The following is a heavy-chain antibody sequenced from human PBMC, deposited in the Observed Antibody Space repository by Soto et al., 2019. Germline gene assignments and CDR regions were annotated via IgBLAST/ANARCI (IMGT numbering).Heavy chain of an antibody. CDR1: GFTISSYW. V-gene: IGHV3-74*01. CDR2: INSDGSTT. D-gene: IGHD1-1*01. Sequence: GGSLRLSCAVSGFTISSYWMHWVRQAPGKGLVWVSRINSDGSTTNYADSVKGRFTISRDNAKNTLYLQMNSLRAEDTAVYYCARAWNGIGDYWGQGTLVTVAS. CDR3: ARAWNGIGDY. J-gene: IGHJ4*02.